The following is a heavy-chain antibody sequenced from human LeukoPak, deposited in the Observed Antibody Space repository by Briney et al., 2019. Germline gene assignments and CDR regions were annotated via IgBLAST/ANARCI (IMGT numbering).Heavy chain of an antibody. Sequence: PGGSLRLSCAASGFTFSSYGMHWVRQAPGKGLEWVAVISYDGSNKYYADSVKGRFTISRDNSKNTLYLQMNSLRAEDTAVYYCAKDLSIVVVTAIYDYWGQGTLATVSS. J-gene: IGHJ4*02. CDR3: AKDLSIVVVTAIYDY. CDR1: GFTFSSYG. CDR2: ISYDGSNK. V-gene: IGHV3-30*18. D-gene: IGHD2-21*02.